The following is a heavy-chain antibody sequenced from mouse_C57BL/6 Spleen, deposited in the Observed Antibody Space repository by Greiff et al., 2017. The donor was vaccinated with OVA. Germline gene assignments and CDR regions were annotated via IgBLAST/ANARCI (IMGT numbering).Heavy chain of an antibody. Sequence: VQLKESGPGLVAPSQSLSITCTVSGFSLTSYGVSWVRQPPGKGLEWLGVIWGDGSTTYHSAIISSLSISKDNSKNQILLKLKSQQTDDNATYYCGTRDDYDARGYMDYWGQGTTLTVSS. CDR1: GFSLTSYG. CDR2: IWGDGST. V-gene: IGHV2-3*01. D-gene: IGHD2-4*01. J-gene: IGHJ2*01. CDR3: GTRDDYDARGYMDY.